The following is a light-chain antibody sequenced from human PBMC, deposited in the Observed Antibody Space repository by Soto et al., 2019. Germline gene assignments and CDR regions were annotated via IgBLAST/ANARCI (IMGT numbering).Light chain of an antibody. CDR1: QSISSNS. V-gene: IGKV3-20*01. CDR3: QQYGNSPRIT. J-gene: IGKJ5*01. CDR2: GAS. Sequence: EMVLPQPQGTLSLSPGERATPPSRAIQSISSNSLAWYQQKPGQAPRLLIYGASSRATGIPDRFSGSGSGTHFTLTISRLEPEDFALYYCQQYGNSPRITFGQGTRLENK.